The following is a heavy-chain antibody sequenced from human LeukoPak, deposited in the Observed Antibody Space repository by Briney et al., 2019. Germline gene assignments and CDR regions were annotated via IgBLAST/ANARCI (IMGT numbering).Heavy chain of an antibody. J-gene: IGHJ4*02. CDR1: GFTFSSYW. Sequence: GGSLRLSCAASGFTFSSYWMSWVRQAPGKGLEWVANIRQDGSEKYYVDSVKGRFTISRDNAKNSLYLQMNSLRAEDTAVYYCARLGPDTAMAPDYWGQGTLVTVSS. CDR3: ARLGPDTAMAPDY. D-gene: IGHD5-18*01. V-gene: IGHV3-7*04. CDR2: IRQDGSEK.